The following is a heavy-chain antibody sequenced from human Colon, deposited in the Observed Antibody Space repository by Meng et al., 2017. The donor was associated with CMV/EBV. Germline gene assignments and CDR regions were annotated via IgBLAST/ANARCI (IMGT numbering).Heavy chain of an antibody. CDR2: MDPTTGRT. CDR3: ASHSSYVWGSHH. CDR1: GYSFTGYY. D-gene: IGHD3-16*01. J-gene: IGHJ1*01. Sequence: QVHLVQSGAEVRMPGAPVKVSCKASGYSFTGYYIHWVRPAPGQGLEWMGWMDPTTGRTDYAQKFQGTVTMTRDTSISTAYLELSRLTSDDTAVYYCASHSSYVWGSHHWGQGTLVTVSS. V-gene: IGHV1-2*02.